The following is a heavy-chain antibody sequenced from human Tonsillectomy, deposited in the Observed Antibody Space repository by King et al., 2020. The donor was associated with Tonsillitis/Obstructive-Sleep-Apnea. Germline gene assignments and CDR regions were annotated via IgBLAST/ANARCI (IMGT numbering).Heavy chain of an antibody. D-gene: IGHD3-10*01. CDR2: IIPIFGTA. CDR3: ARDQVITMVQGVQFDY. J-gene: IGHJ4*02. CDR1: GGTFSSYA. Sequence: QLVQSGAEVKKPGSSVKVSCKASGGTFSSYAISWVRQAPGQGLEWMGGIIPIFGTANYAQKFQGRVTITADESTSTAYMELSSLRSEYTAVYYCARDQVITMVQGVQFDYWGQGTLVTVSS. V-gene: IGHV1-69*12.